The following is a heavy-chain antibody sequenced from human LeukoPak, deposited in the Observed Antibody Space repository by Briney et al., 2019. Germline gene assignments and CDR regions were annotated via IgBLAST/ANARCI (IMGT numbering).Heavy chain of an antibody. Sequence: GASVKVSCEASGYTFSGNYIHWVRQAPGQGLEWMGWINPNSGGTVYEQKFQGWVTMTRDTSIRTFYVELSRLKSDDTAVYYCARLSCTTTCHFDSWGQGTLVTVSS. J-gene: IGHJ4*02. V-gene: IGHV1-2*04. CDR3: ARLSCTTTCHFDS. CDR2: INPNSGGT. CDR1: GYTFSGNY. D-gene: IGHD2-2*01.